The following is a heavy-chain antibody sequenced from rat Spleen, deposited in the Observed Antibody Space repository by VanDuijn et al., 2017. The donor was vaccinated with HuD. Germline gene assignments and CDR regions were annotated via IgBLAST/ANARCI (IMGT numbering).Heavy chain of an antibody. CDR1: GFTFSDYF. CDR3: ARHPDYSNYFDY. V-gene: IGHV5-17*01. CDR2: IVYDGTST. Sequence: EVQLVESDGGLVQPGRSLKLSCAASGFTFSDYFMAWVRQAPAKGLEWVATIVYDGTSTYYRDSVRGRFTISRDNAKSTLYLQMDGLRSEDTATYHCARHPDYSNYFDYWGQGVMVTVSS. J-gene: IGHJ2*01. D-gene: IGHD1-1*01.